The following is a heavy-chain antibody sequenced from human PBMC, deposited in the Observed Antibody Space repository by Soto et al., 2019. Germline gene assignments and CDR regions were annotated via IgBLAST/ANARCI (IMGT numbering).Heavy chain of an antibody. V-gene: IGHV3-64D*06. CDR1: GFTFSNYG. J-gene: IGHJ4*02. CDR2: ISGNVDNT. Sequence: GGSLRLSCSASGFTFSNYGIHWVRQAPGKGLEYVSAISGNVDNTYYADSVRGRFTISRDNSKNTVYLQVSSLRVEDTAVYYFVATPAYYYDNNVYYCVWGQGTMVTVSS. CDR3: VATPAYYYDNNVYYCV. D-gene: IGHD3-22*01.